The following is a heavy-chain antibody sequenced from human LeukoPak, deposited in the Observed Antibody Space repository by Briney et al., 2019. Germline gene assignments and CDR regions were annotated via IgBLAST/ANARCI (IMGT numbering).Heavy chain of an antibody. Sequence: PGRSLRLSCAASGFTFSSYAMHWVRQAPGKGLEWVAVISYDGSNKYYADSVKGRFTISRDNSKNTLYLQMNSLRAEDTAVYYCAREEQLVIYYYYGMDVWGKGTTVTVSS. D-gene: IGHD6-13*01. CDR3: AREEQLVIYYYYGMDV. J-gene: IGHJ6*04. V-gene: IGHV3-30*04. CDR1: GFTFSSYA. CDR2: ISYDGSNK.